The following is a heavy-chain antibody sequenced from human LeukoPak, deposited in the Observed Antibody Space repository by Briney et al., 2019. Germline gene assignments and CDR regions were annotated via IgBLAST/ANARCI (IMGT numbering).Heavy chain of an antibody. D-gene: IGHD6-19*01. J-gene: IGHJ4*02. CDR1: GYTFTSYA. CDR3: ARSIPIAVAVWWSSLSADFDY. V-gene: IGHV1-2*02. CDR2: INPNSGGT. Sequence: ASVKVSCKASGYTFTSYAMNWVRQAPGQGLEWMGWINPNSGGTNYAQKFQGRVTMTRDTSISTAYMELSRLRSDDTAVYYCARSIPIAVAVWWSSLSADFDYWGQGTLVTVSS.